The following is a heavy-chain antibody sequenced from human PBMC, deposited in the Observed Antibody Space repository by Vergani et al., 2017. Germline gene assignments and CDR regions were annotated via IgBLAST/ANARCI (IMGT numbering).Heavy chain of an antibody. CDR3: ARRFYDSSGYYYAFDY. J-gene: IGHJ4*02. CDR1: GGSISSSSYY. D-gene: IGHD3-22*01. Sequence: QLQLQESGPGLVKPSETLSLTCTVSGGSISSSSYYWGWIRQPPGKGLEWIGRIYYSGSTYYNPSLKSRVTISVDTSKNQFSLKLSSVTAADTAVYYCARRFYDSSGYYYAFDYWGQGTLVTVSS. V-gene: IGHV4-39*07. CDR2: IYYSGST.